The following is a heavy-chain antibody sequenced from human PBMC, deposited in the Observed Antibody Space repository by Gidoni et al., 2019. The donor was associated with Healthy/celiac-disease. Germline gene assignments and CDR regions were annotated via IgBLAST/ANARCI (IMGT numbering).Heavy chain of an antibody. CDR1: GFTFSSYS. Sequence: EVQLVESGGGLVQPGGSPRLSCAASGFTFSSYSMNWVRQAPGKGLEWVSYISSSSSTIYYSDSVKGRFTISRDNAKNSLYLQMNSLRAEDTAVYYCERDPYYYGSGSYFDYWGQGTLVTVSS. D-gene: IGHD3-10*01. J-gene: IGHJ4*02. CDR3: ERDPYYYGSGSYFDY. V-gene: IGHV3-48*01. CDR2: ISSSSSTI.